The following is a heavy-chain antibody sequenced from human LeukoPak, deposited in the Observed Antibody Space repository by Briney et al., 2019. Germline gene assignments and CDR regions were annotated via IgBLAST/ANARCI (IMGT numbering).Heavy chain of an antibody. V-gene: IGHV5-10-1*01. Sequence: GESLKISCKGSGYSFTTYWISWVRQMPGKGLEWMGRIDPSDSYTHYRPSLQGHVTISADKSISTAYLQWSSLKASDTAIYFCAKQRDVGASRGFDYWGQGTLVTVSS. CDR2: IDPSDSYT. D-gene: IGHD1-26*01. CDR1: GYSFTTYW. J-gene: IGHJ4*02. CDR3: AKQRDVGASRGFDY.